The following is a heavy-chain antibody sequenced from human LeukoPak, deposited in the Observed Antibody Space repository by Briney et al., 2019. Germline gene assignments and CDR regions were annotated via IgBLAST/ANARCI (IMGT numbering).Heavy chain of an antibody. CDR1: GGSISSSSHY. J-gene: IGHJ4*02. CDR3: ASIFGVVIGY. CDR2: IYYSGST. Sequence: SETLSLSCTVSGGSISSSSHYWGWLRQPPGKGLEWIGSIYYSGSTYYNPSLKSRVTISVDTSKNQFSLKQSSVTAADTAVYYCASIFGVVIGYWGQGTPVTVSS. V-gene: IGHV4-39*01. D-gene: IGHD3-3*01.